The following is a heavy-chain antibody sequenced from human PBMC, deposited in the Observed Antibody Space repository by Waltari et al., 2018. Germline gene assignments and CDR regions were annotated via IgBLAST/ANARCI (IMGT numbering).Heavy chain of an antibody. J-gene: IGHJ3*02. CDR3: ATLVVVPAAMRGDDAFDI. V-gene: IGHV3-11*01. Sequence: APGKGLEWVSYISSSGSTIYYADSVKGRFTISRDNAKNSLYLQMNSLRAEDTAVYYCATLVVVPAAMRGDDAFDIWGQGTMVTVSS. D-gene: IGHD2-2*01. CDR2: ISSSGSTI.